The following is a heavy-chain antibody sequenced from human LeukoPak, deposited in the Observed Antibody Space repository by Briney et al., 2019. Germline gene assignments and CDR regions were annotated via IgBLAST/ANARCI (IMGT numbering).Heavy chain of an antibody. V-gene: IGHV4-39*01. D-gene: IGHD4-11*01. Sequence: SEILSLTCTVSGGSISSSSYYWGWIRQPPGKGLEWIGSIYYSGSTYYNPSLKSRVTISVDTSKNQFSLKLSSVTAADTAVYYCARVTNTVDAFDIWGQGTMVTVSS. CDR2: IYYSGST. CDR3: ARVTNTVDAFDI. J-gene: IGHJ3*02. CDR1: GGSISSSSYY.